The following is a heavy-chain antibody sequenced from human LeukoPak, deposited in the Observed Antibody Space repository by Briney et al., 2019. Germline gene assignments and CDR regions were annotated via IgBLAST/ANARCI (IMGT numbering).Heavy chain of an antibody. J-gene: IGHJ4*02. CDR1: GYTFTDYY. V-gene: IGHV1-2*02. Sequence: ASVKVSCKASGYTFTDYYMHWVRQAPGQGLEWMGWINPYTGDTIYAQNFQGRVTVTSDTSISTAYMELSSLRSEDTAVYYCARDRHPVVVPAAMGGEFDYWGQGTLVTVSS. D-gene: IGHD2-2*01. CDR2: INPYTGDT. CDR3: ARDRHPVVVPAAMGGEFDY.